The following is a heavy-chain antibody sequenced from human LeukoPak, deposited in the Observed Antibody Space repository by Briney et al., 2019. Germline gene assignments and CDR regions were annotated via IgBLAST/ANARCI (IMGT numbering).Heavy chain of an antibody. CDR1: GYTLTSYG. J-gene: IGHJ4*02. V-gene: IGHV1-18*01. CDR2: ISAYNGNT. Sequence: GASVKVSCKASGYTLTSYGISWVRRAPGQGLEWMGWISAYNGNTNYAQKLQGRVTMTTDTSTSTAYMELRSLRSDDTAVYYCASLGRYCSGGSCYLYFDYWGQGTLVTVSS. D-gene: IGHD2-15*01. CDR3: ASLGRYCSGGSCYLYFDY.